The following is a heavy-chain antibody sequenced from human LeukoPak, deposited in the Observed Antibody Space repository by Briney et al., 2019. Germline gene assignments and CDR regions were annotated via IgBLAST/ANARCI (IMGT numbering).Heavy chain of an antibody. J-gene: IGHJ4*02. CDR2: IYSGGST. V-gene: IGHV3-66*01. CDR3: ARGDPVEMAYYFDY. Sequence: GGSLRLSCAASGFTFSSAWLSWVRQAPGKGLEWVSVIYSGGSTYYADSVKGRFTISRDNSKNTLYLQMNSLRAGDTAVYYCARGDPVEMAYYFDYWGQGTLVTVSS. D-gene: IGHD5-24*01. CDR1: GFTFSSAW.